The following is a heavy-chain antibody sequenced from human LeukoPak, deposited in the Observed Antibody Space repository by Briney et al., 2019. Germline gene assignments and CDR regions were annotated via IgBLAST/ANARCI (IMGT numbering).Heavy chain of an antibody. CDR3: AQVSLGCSSGSCYRFDN. CDR1: GFTFSSHA. J-gene: IGHJ4*02. D-gene: IGHD2-15*01. V-gene: IGHV3-23*01. Sequence: PGGSLRLSCVASGFTFSSHAMSWVRQAPGKGLEWVSAISGGGDKTYYADSVKGRITISRDNSKNTLYLQMNRLRAEDTAVYYCAQVSLGCSSGSCYRFDNWGQGNQVTVSS. CDR2: ISGGGDKT.